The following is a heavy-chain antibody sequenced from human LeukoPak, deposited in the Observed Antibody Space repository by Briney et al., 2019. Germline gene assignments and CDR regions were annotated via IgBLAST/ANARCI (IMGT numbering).Heavy chain of an antibody. J-gene: IGHJ6*04. CDR3: AALGADYDILTGYSRLGYYGMDV. D-gene: IGHD3-9*01. Sequence: SGGSPRLSCAASGFTFSSYEMNWVRQAPGKGLEWVSYISSSGSTIYYADSVKGRFTISRDNAKNSLYLQMNSLRAEDTAVYYCAALGADYDILTGYSRLGYYGMDVWGKGTTVTVSS. CDR1: GFTFSSYE. V-gene: IGHV3-48*03. CDR2: ISSSGSTI.